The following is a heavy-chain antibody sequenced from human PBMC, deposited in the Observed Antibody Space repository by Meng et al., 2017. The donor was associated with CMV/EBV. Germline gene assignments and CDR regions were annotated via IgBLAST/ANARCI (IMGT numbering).Heavy chain of an antibody. CDR2: ISYDGSNK. V-gene: IGHV3-30*04. CDR3: ASSTMIVVVFYGMDV. CDR1: GFTFSSYA. J-gene: IGHJ6*02. Sequence: GGSLRLSCAASGFTFSSYAMHWVRQAPGKGLEWVAVISYDGSNKYYPDSVKGRFTISRDNYKNTLYLQMNSLRAEDTAVYYCASSTMIVVVFYGMDVWGQGTTVTVSS. D-gene: IGHD3-22*01.